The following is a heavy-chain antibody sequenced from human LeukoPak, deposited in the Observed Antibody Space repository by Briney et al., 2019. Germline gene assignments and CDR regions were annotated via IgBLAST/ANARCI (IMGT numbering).Heavy chain of an antibody. D-gene: IGHD1-26*01. J-gene: IGHJ4*02. Sequence: GGSLRLSCAAYGFTFSRSAMSWVRQAPGKGLEWVSTINDNGGGSYSADSVRGRFTISRDNSKNTLSLQMNSLRAEDTAVYYCAKGHTVGALYYFDYWGQGTLVTVSS. V-gene: IGHV3-23*01. CDR2: INDNGGGS. CDR1: GFTFSRSA. CDR3: AKGHTVGALYYFDY.